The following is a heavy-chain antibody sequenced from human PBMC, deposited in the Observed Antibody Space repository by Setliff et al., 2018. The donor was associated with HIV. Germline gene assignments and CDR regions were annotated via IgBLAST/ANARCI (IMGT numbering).Heavy chain of an antibody. D-gene: IGHD5-12*01. V-gene: IGHV1-2*02. CDR3: ATDGIGGWLRPMPDY. CDR1: GYTFTGYY. J-gene: IGHJ4*02. CDR2: INPNSGAT. Sequence: ASVKVSCKSSGYTFTGYYIHWVRQDPGQGLEWMGWINPNSGATNDAQNFQCRVTMTREASISTAYMELSGLRSEDTAVYYCATDGIGGWLRPMPDYWGQGTQVTV.